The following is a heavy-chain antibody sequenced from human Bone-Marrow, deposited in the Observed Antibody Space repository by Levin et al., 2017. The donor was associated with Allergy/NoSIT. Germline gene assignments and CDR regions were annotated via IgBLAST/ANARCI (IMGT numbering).Heavy chain of an antibody. CDR3: AKMSGVAASSAAAFDS. CDR2: ISGSGGTT. CDR1: GFTFSSYA. Sequence: GGSLRLSCAASGFTFSSYAMAWVRQAPGKGLDCVSSISGSGGTTYFADSVKGRFTISRDNSRNTLYLQMNSLRAEDTAVYYWAKMSGVAASSAAAFDSWGQGTMVTFSS. V-gene: IGHV3-23*01. J-gene: IGHJ3*02. D-gene: IGHD5-12*01.